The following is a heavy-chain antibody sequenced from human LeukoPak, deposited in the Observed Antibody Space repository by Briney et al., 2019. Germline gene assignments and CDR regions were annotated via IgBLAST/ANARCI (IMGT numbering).Heavy chain of an antibody. CDR1: GFSFSSYR. CDR3: AKRSATSSGYFDF. V-gene: IGHV3-21*04. CDR2: VSNSGDYI. J-gene: IGHJ4*02. Sequence: GGSLRLSCAASGFSFSSYRMNWVRQAPGKGLEWVSSVSNSGDYIHYADSVKGRFTISRDNSKNTIFLQMNSLRAEDTAIYYCAKRSATSSGYFDFWGRGTLVTVSS. D-gene: IGHD3-22*01.